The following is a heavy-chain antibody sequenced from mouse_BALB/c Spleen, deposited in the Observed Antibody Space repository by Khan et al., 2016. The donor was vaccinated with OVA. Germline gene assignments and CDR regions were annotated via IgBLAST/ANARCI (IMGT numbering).Heavy chain of an antibody. J-gene: IGHJ2*01. CDR1: GYSITSDYA. V-gene: IGHV3-2*02. Sequence: EVQLQESGPGLVKPSQSLSLTCTVTGYSITSDYAWNWIRQFPGNKLEWMGYISYSGRTSYNPSLKSRIPFTRNPSKNQFFLQLISVTTEDTATYYYARGRGYWGQGTTLTVSS. CDR3: ARGRGY. CDR2: ISYSGRT.